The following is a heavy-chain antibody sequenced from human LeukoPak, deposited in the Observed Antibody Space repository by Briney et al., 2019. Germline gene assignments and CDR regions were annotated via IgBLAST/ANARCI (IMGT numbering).Heavy chain of an antibody. V-gene: IGHV3-23*01. J-gene: IGHJ6*02. CDR3: AKELGYSSSLGGYYGMDV. Sequence: GGSLTLSCAASGFTFTTFAMNWARQAPGKGLEWVSVISGSGYTTHYADSVKGRFTISRDNFKNMVYLEMNSLRAEDTALYYCAKELGYSSSLGGYYGMDVWGQGTTVTVSS. CDR2: ISGSGYTT. D-gene: IGHD6-13*01. CDR1: GFTFTTFA.